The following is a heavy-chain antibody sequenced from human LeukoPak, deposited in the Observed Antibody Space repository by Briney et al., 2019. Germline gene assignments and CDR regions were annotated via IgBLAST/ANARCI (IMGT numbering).Heavy chain of an antibody. V-gene: IGHV4-39*01. CDR3: ARQWYSSGWYGD. D-gene: IGHD6-19*01. J-gene: IGHJ4*02. Sequence: PSETLSLTCSVSGGPTSSSPYYWGWIRQSPGKGLEWIGSIYYSGSTHYNPSLKSRLTISVDTSKNLFSLKLTSVAAADTAIYYCARQWYSSGWYGDWGQGILVTVSS. CDR2: IYYSGST. CDR1: GGPTSSSPYY.